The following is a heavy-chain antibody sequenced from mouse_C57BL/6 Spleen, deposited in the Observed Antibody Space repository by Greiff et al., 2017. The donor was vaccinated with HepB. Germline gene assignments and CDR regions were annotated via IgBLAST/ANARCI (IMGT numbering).Heavy chain of an antibody. CDR1: GYTFTSYW. J-gene: IGHJ2*01. Sequence: QVQLQQPGAELVKPGASVKLSCKASGYTFTSYWMQWVKQRPGQGLEWIGEIDPSDSYTNYNQKFKGKATLTVDTSSSTAYMQLSSLTSEDSAVYYCARLVGLDYWGQGTTLTVS. D-gene: IGHD1-1*02. CDR2: IDPSDSYT. CDR3: ARLVGLDY. V-gene: IGHV1-50*01.